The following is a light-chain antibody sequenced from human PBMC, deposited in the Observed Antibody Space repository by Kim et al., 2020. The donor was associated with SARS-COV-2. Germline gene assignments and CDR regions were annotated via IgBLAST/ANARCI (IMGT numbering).Light chain of an antibody. CDR3: QQYGSSPLT. J-gene: IGKJ4*02. Sequence: EIVLTQSPGTLSLSPGERATLSCRASQSVSSSYLAWYQQKPGQAPRLLIYGASSRATGIPDRFSGCVSGTDFTLTISRLEPEDFAVYYCQQYGSSPLTFGGGTKVDIK. CDR2: GAS. V-gene: IGKV3-20*01. CDR1: QSVSSSY.